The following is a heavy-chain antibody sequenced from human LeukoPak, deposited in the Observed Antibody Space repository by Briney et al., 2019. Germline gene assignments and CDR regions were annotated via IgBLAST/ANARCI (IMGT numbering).Heavy chain of an antibody. D-gene: IGHD1-7*01. CDR1: GYTFTGYY. J-gene: IGHJ6*02. V-gene: IGHV1-2*02. CDR3: ARGILITGTTDYYYYYGMDV. CDR2: INPNSGGT. Sequence: ASVKVSCKASGYTFTGYYMHWVRQAPRQGLEWMGWINPNSGGTNYAQKFQGRVTMTRDTSISTAYMELSRLRSDDTAVYYCARGILITGTTDYYYYYGMDVWGQGTTVTVSS.